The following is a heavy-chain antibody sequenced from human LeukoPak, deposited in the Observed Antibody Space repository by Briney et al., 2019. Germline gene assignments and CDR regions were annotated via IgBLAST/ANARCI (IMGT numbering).Heavy chain of an antibody. J-gene: IGHJ3*02. V-gene: IGHV3-9*01. CDR3: AKDSVEWELLGAFDI. CDR2: ISWNSGAK. Sequence: GGSLRLSCAASGFDFEDYAIHWVRQVPGKGLEWVSGISWNSGAKAYAGSVRGRFTISRDNAKNSLYLQMNSLRAEDTALYYCAKDSVEWELLGAFDIWGQGTMVTVSS. D-gene: IGHD1-26*01. CDR1: GFDFEDYA.